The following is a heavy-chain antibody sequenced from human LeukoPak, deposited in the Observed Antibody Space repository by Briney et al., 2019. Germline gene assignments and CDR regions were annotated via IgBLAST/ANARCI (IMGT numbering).Heavy chain of an antibody. V-gene: IGHV3-21*01. CDR1: GFTFSSYS. Sequence: GGCLRLSCAASGFTFSSYSMNWVRQAPGKGLEWVSSISSSSSYIYYADSVKGRFTISRDNAKNSLYLQMNSLRAEDTAVYYCARDEYSSSFNWFDPWGQGTLVTVSS. CDR2: ISSSSSYI. CDR3: ARDEYSSSFNWFDP. J-gene: IGHJ5*02. D-gene: IGHD6-6*01.